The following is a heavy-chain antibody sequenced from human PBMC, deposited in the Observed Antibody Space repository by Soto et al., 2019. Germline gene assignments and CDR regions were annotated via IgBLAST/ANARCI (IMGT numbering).Heavy chain of an antibody. J-gene: IGHJ6*02. D-gene: IGHD2-15*01. CDR2: IIPIFGTA. CDR3: ASGRYCSGGSCYGESGYYYYYYGMDV. V-gene: IGHV1-69*01. Sequence: QVQLVQSGAEVKKPGSSVKVSCKASGGTFSSYAISWVRQAPGQGLEWMGGIIPIFGTANYAQKFQGRVTITADESTSTAYMELSSLRSEDTAVYYCASGRYCSGGSCYGESGYYYYYYGMDVWGQGTTVTVSS. CDR1: GGTFSSYA.